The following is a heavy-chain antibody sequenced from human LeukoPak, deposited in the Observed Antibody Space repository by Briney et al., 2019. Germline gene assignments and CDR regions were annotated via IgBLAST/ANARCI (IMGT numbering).Heavy chain of an antibody. CDR2: ITPILGIA. Sequence: ASVKVSCKASGGTFSSYAISWVRQAPGQGLEWMGRITPILGIANYAQKFQGRVTITADKSTSTAYMELSSLRSEDTAVYYCATRRDGYPPGGDYWGQGTLVTVSS. D-gene: IGHD5-24*01. CDR1: GGTFSSYA. CDR3: ATRRDGYPPGGDY. J-gene: IGHJ4*02. V-gene: IGHV1-69*04.